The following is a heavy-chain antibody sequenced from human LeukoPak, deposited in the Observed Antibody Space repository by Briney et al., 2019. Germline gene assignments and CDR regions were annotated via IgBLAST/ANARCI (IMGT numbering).Heavy chain of an antibody. J-gene: IGHJ4*02. CDR1: GGSFSGYY. V-gene: IGHV4-34*01. CDR2: INHSGST. CDR3: ARGYYYDSSGYPISYFDY. D-gene: IGHD3-22*01. Sequence: PSETLSLTCAVYGGSFSGYYWSWIRQPPGKGLEWIGEINHSGSTNYNPSLKSRVTISVDTSKNQFSLKLSSVTAADTAVYYCARGYYYDSSGYPISYFDYWGQGTLVTVSS.